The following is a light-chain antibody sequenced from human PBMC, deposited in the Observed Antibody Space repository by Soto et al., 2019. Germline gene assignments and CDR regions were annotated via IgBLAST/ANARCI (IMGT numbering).Light chain of an antibody. V-gene: IGKV3-20*01. CDR2: GAS. Sequence: EIVLTQSPGTLSLSPGEGATLSCRASQSVSSSYLAWYQQKPGQAPRLLIYGASSRATGIPDRFSGSGSGTDFTLTISRLEPEDFAVYYCQQYDSSLWTFGQGTKVDIK. CDR1: QSVSSSY. J-gene: IGKJ1*01. CDR3: QQYDSSLWT.